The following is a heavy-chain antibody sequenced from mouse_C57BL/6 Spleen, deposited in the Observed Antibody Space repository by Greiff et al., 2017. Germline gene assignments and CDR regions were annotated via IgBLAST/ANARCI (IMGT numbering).Heavy chain of an antibody. CDR1: GYTFTDYN. D-gene: IGHD1-1*01. CDR2: INPNNGGT. J-gene: IGHJ4*01. Sequence: EVKLMESGPELVKPGASVKMSCKASGYTFTDYNMHWVKQSHGKSLEWIGYINPNNGGTSYNQKFKGKATLTVNKSSSTAYMGLRSLTSEDSAVYYCAITTVVATDYAMDYWGQGTSVTVSS. CDR3: AITTVVATDYAMDY. V-gene: IGHV1-22*01.